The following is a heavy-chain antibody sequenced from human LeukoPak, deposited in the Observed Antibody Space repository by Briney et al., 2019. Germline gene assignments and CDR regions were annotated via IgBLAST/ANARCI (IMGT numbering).Heavy chain of an antibody. CDR2: ISWNSGSI. CDR3: AKVVVVAKGAFDI. Sequence: GGSLRLSCAASGFTFDDYAMHWVRQAPGKGLEWVSGISWNSGSIGYADSVKGRFTISRDNAKNSLYLQMNSLRAEDTALYYCAKVVVVAKGAFDIWGQGTMVTVSS. J-gene: IGHJ3*02. V-gene: IGHV3-9*01. D-gene: IGHD2-15*01. CDR1: GFTFDDYA.